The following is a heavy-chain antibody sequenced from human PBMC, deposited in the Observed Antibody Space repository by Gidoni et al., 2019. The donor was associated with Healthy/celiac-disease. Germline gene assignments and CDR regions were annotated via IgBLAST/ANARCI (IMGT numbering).Heavy chain of an antibody. D-gene: IGHD2-2*01. Sequence: QVQLVQSGAEVKKPGSSVKVSCKASAGTFSSYAISWVRPAPGQGLEWMGGIIPIFGTANYAQKFQGRVTITADESTSTAYMELSSLRSEDTAVYYCAFRKILGYCSSTSCYPYYYYGMDVWGQGTTVTVSS. CDR3: AFRKILGYCSSTSCYPYYYYGMDV. V-gene: IGHV1-69*01. J-gene: IGHJ6*02. CDR2: IIPIFGTA. CDR1: AGTFSSYA.